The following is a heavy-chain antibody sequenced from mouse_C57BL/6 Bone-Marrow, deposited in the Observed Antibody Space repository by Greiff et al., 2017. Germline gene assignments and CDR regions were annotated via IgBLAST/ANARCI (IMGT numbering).Heavy chain of an antibody. D-gene: IGHD1-1*01. V-gene: IGHV5-16*01. J-gene: IGHJ1*03. CDR2: INYGGSST. Sequence: EVQRVESEGGLVQPGSSMKLSCTASGFTFSDYYMAWVSQVPEKGLEWVANINYGGSSTYYLDSLKSRFIISRDNAKNILYLKMSSLKSAGTAPYYCAREANYYGSSYGGYFDVWGTGTTVTVSS. CDR3: AREANYYGSSYGGYFDV. CDR1: GFTFSDYY.